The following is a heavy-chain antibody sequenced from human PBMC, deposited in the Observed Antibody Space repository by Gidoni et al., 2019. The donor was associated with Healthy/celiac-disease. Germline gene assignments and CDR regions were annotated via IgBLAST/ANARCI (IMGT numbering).Heavy chain of an antibody. V-gene: IGHV3-30*04. CDR2: ISYDGSNK. CDR1: GFTFRSYA. J-gene: IGHJ6*02. CDR3: ARDLGVRGVIIYYYGMDV. D-gene: IGHD3-10*01. Sequence: QVQLVESVGGVVQPGGSLSLSCATSGFTFRSYAMHWVRQAPDKGLEGVAVISYDGSNKYYAASVKCRFTISRDNSKNTRYLQMNSLRAEDTAVYYCARDLGVRGVIIYYYGMDVWGQGTTVTVSS.